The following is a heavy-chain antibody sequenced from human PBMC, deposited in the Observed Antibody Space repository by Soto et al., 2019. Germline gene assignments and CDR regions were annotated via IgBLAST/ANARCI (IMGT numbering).Heavy chain of an antibody. J-gene: IGHJ4*02. CDR3: ARGRGIAARVRFDY. CDR2: INHSGST. Sequence: ETLSLTCAVYGGSFSDYYWSWLRHLPVKGLEWIGEINHSGSTNYNPSLTSRVTISVDTSKNQFSLKLSSVTAADTAVYYCARGRGIAARVRFDYWGQGTLVTVSS. V-gene: IGHV4-34*01. D-gene: IGHD6-6*01. CDR1: GGSFSDYY.